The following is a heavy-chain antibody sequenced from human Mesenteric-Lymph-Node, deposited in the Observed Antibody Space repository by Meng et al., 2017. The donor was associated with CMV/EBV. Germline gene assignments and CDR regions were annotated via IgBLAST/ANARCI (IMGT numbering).Heavy chain of an antibody. CDR1: SFSGYY. CDR3: ARGVTIFGVVIIRAFWFDP. J-gene: IGHJ5*02. V-gene: IGHV4-34*01. D-gene: IGHD3-3*01. CDR2: IHHSGST. Sequence: SFSGYYCSWLRQPPGKGLEWIGEIHHSGSTNYNPSLKSRVTISVDTSKNQFSLKLSSVTAADTAVYYCARGVTIFGVVIIRAFWFDPWGQGTLVTVSS.